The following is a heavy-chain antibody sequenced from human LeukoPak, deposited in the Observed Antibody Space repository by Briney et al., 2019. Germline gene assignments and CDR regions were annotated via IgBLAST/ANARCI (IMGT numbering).Heavy chain of an antibody. J-gene: IGHJ4*02. CDR3: ARQSSGWLDFDY. V-gene: IGHV3-33*08. CDR1: GFTFSSYG. Sequence: GRSLRLSCAASGFTFSSYGMHWVRQAPGKGLEWVAVIWYDGSNKYYADSVKGRFTISRDNSKNTLYLQMNSLRAEDTAVYYCARQSSGWLDFDYWGQGTLVTVSS. D-gene: IGHD6-19*01. CDR2: IWYDGSNK.